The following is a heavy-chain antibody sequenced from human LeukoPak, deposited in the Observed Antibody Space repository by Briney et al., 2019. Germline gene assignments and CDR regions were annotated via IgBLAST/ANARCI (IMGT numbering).Heavy chain of an antibody. J-gene: IGHJ4*02. CDR2: IFPIVGTA. CDR1: GDTFSSYA. V-gene: IGHV1-69*13. CDR3: ARDLVGSRTGYSSGAWDY. Sequence: SVKVSCKASGDTFSSYAISWVRQAPGQGLEWMGGIFPIVGTADYAQKFQGRVTITADESTSTAYMELSSLKSEDTAVYYCARDLVGSRTGYSSGAWDYWGQGTLVTVSS. D-gene: IGHD3/OR15-3a*01.